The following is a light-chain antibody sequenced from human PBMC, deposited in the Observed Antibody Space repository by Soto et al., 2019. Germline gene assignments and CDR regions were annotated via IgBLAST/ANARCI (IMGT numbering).Light chain of an antibody. CDR1: SSDVGGYNY. Sequence: QSALTQPASVSGSPGQSITISCTGTSSDVGGYNYVSWYQQHPGKAPKLMIYDVSNRPSGVSNRFSGSKSGNTASLTISGLQAEDEADYYCSAYTSSNTVVFGVGTKVTVL. CDR2: DVS. V-gene: IGLV2-14*01. CDR3: SAYTSSNTVV. J-gene: IGLJ2*01.